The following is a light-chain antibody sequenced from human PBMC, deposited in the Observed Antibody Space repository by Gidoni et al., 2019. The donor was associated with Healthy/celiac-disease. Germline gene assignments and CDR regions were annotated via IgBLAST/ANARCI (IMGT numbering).Light chain of an antibody. V-gene: IGKV1-33*01. CDR2: DAS. CDR1: QDISKY. Sequence: DIQMTQSPASLSASVGVRVTITCQASQDISKYLNWYQQKPGKAPKLLIYDASNLETGVPSRFSRSGSGTDFTFTISSLQPEDIATYYCQQYDNLLALTFGGGTKVEIK. J-gene: IGKJ4*01. CDR3: QQYDNLLALT.